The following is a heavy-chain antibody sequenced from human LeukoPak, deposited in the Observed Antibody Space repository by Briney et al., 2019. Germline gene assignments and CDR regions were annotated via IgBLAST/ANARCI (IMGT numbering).Heavy chain of an antibody. J-gene: IGHJ4*02. Sequence: AGGSLRLSCAASGFTFDDYGMSWVRQAPGKGLEWVSGINWNGGSTGYADSVKGRFTISRDNAKNSLYLQMNSLRAEDTAVYYCARDPTRYCSGGSCFSGGIDYWGQGTLVTVSS. CDR3: ARDPTRYCSGGSCFSGGIDY. CDR2: INWNGGST. V-gene: IGHV3-20*04. D-gene: IGHD2-15*01. CDR1: GFTFDDYG.